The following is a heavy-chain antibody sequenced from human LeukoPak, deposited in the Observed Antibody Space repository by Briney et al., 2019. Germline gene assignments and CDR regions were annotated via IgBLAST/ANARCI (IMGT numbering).Heavy chain of an antibody. J-gene: IGHJ4*02. CDR3: ARAPLMVHFPDY. D-gene: IGHD1-1*01. V-gene: IGHV3-21*01. CDR2: ISSSSSYI. CDR1: GFTFSSYS. Sequence: GGSLRLSCAASGFTFSSYSMNWVRQAPGKGLEWVSSISSSSSYIYYADSVKGRFTISRDNAKNSLYLQMNSLRAEDTAVYYCARAPLMVHFPDYWGQGTLVTVSS.